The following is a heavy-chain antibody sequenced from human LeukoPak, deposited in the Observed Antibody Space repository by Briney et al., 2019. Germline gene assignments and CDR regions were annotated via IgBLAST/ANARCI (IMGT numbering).Heavy chain of an antibody. J-gene: IGHJ4*02. V-gene: IGHV5-51*01. D-gene: IGHD6-6*01. CDR1: GYRFTSYW. Sequence: GESLKISCKASGYRFTSYWIGWVRQMPGKGLEWMGIIYPGDSDTRYSPSFQGQVSILADKSISTAYLQWSSLKASDTAMYYCARGVARSSKFHFSYYFDYWGQGTLVTVSS. CDR3: ARGVARSSKFHFSYYFDY. CDR2: IYPGDSDT.